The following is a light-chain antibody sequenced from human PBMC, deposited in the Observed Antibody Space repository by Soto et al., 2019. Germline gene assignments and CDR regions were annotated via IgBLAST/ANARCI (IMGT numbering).Light chain of an antibody. CDR3: FSYADVSSYV. V-gene: IGLV2-23*02. J-gene: IGLJ1*01. CDR1: SSNVGTYNL. Sequence: QSALTQPASVSGSPGQSITISCTGTSSNVGTYNLVSWSQQHPGEAPKLLIYEVSELPSGFSMRFTASKSGNTASLTISGLQAEDEADYYCFSYADVSSYVFGTGTKLTVL. CDR2: EVS.